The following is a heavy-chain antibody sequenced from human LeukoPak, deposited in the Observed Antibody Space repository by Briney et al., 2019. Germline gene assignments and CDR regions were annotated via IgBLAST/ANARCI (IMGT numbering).Heavy chain of an antibody. CDR2: INPNSGGT. J-gene: IGHJ5*02. Sequence: ASVTVSCKASGYTFTGYYMHWVRQAPGQGLEWMGWINPNSGGTNYAQKFQGRVTMTRDTSISTAYMELSRLRSDDAAVYYWARGPPPDWGVNNWFDPWGQGTLVTVSS. CDR3: ARGPPPDWGVNNWFDP. D-gene: IGHD3-16*01. V-gene: IGHV1-2*02. CDR1: GYTFTGYY.